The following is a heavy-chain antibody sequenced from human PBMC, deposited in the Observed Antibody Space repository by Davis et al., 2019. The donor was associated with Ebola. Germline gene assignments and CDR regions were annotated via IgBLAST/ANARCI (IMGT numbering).Heavy chain of an antibody. D-gene: IGHD3-3*01. CDR1: GGTFSSYA. V-gene: IGHV1-2*04. Sequence: AASVKVSCKASGGTFSSYAISWVRQAPGQGLEWMGGINPNSGGTNYAQKFQGWVTMTRDTSISTAYMELSRLRSDDTAVYYCARDFDGMDVWGQGTTVTVSS. J-gene: IGHJ6*02. CDR2: INPNSGGT. CDR3: ARDFDGMDV.